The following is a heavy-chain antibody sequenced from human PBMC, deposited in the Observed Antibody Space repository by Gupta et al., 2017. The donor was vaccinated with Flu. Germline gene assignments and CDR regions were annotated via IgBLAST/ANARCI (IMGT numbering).Heavy chain of an antibody. V-gene: IGHV1-2*02. J-gene: IGHJ3*02. D-gene: IGHD3-10*01. CDR2: IKPKTGDT. CDR3: ARARCFGDPMDI. Sequence: VRQAAGQGLEWMGCIKPKTGDTKLAQKLQGRVIITSDTSITTTHMELSSLTSGDTAVYYCARARCFGDPMDIWGQGTMVTVSS.